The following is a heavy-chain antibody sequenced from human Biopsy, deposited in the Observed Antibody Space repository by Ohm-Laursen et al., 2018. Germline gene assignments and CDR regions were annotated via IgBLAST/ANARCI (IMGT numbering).Heavy chain of an antibody. CDR2: IIGIFRTA. Sequence: SVKVSCKASGGNFRSYTFSWLRQAPGQGLEWMGGIIGIFRTAHYAQKFQGRVTITADEFMSTAYMELSSLRSEDTAVYYCARGGGYNWNNGWFDPWGQGTLVTVSS. CDR3: ARGGGYNWNNGWFDP. D-gene: IGHD1/OR15-1a*01. CDR1: GGNFRSYT. V-gene: IGHV1-69*13. J-gene: IGHJ5*02.